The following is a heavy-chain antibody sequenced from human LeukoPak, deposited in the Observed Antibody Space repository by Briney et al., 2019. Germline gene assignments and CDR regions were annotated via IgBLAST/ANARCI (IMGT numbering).Heavy chain of an antibody. Sequence: SETLSLTCTVSGYSISSGYYWGWIRQPPGKGLEWIGYSYSSGSTNYNPSLKSRVTISVDTTKNQFSLKLSSVTAADTAVYYCARYTRGRNGMDVWGQGTTVTVSS. J-gene: IGHJ6*02. D-gene: IGHD1-26*01. V-gene: IGHV4-38-2*02. CDR2: SYSSGST. CDR3: ARYTRGRNGMDV. CDR1: GYSISSGYY.